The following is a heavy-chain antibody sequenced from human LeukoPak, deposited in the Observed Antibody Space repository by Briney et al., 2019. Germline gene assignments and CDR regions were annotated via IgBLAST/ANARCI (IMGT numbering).Heavy chain of an antibody. J-gene: IGHJ3*02. V-gene: IGHV4-39*01. CDR3: ARTYYYDSSGYYWRDAFDI. CDR2: IYYSGST. D-gene: IGHD3-22*01. CDR1: GGSISSSSYY. Sequence: PSETLSLTCTVPGGSISSSSYYWGWIRQPPGKGLEWIASIYYSGSTYYNPSLKSRVTISVDTSKIQFSLKLSSVTAADTSVYYCARTYYYDSSGYYWRDAFDIWGQGTMVTVSS.